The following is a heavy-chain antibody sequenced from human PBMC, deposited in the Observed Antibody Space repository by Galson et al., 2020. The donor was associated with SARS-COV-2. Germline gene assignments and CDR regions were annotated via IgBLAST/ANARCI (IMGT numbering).Heavy chain of an antibody. CDR2: IHWDDDK. Sequence: KMSGPTLVKPTQTLTLTCTFPGFSLSTSGVGVGWIRQPPGKALEWLALIHWDDDKRYSPSLKSRLTITKDSSKNQVVLTMTNMEPVDTTTNYCDHGGVATTTDAFDFWGQRGMFTVSS. CDR1: GFSLSTSGVG. J-gene: IGHJ3*01. V-gene: IGHV2-5*02. CDR3: DHGGVATTTDAFDF. D-gene: IGHD5-12*01.